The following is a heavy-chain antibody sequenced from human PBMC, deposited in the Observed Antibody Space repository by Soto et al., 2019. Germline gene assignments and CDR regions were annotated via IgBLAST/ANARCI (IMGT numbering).Heavy chain of an antibody. D-gene: IGHD6-13*01. J-gene: IGHJ4*02. CDR2: IYWDDDK. Sequence: QITLKESGPTLVKPTQTLTLTCTFSGFSLSTSGVGVGWIRQPPGKALEWLALIYWDDDKRYSPSLKSRLTITKDTSKNQVVLTLTYMDPVDTATSYCGGLGRPGYSSSWYYFDYWGQGTLVTVSS. CDR1: GFSLSTSGVG. CDR3: GGLGRPGYSSSWYYFDY. V-gene: IGHV2-5*02.